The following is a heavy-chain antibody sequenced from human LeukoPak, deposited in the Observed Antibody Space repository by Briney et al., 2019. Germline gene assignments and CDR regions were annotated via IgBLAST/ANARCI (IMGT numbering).Heavy chain of an antibody. J-gene: IGHJ4*02. CDR3: AILTVRFRDY. Sequence: GGSLRLSCAASGFTFSSYAMSWVRQAPGKGLEWVSAISGSGGSTYYADSVKGRFTISRDNSKNTPYLQMNSLRAEDTAVYYCAILTVRFRDYWGQGTLVTVSS. CDR2: ISGSGGST. V-gene: IGHV3-23*01. CDR1: GFTFSSYA. D-gene: IGHD3-9*01.